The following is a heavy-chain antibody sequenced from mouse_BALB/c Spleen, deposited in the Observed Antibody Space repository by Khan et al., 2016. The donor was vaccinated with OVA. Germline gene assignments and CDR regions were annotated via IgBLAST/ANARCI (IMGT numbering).Heavy chain of an antibody. J-gene: IGHJ2*01. Sequence: VQLQQSGPELVKPGASVKIPCKASGYTFTDYNMDWVKQSHGKSLEWIGDINPNNGGTIYNQKFKGKATLTVDKSSNTAYMELHSLTSEDTAVYYCARTGYGSLGYWGQGTTLTVSS. V-gene: IGHV1-18*01. CDR2: INPNNGGT. CDR1: GYTFTDYN. CDR3: ARTGYGSLGY. D-gene: IGHD1-1*01.